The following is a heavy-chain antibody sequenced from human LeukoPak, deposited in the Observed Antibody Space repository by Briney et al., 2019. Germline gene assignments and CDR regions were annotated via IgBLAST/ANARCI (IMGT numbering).Heavy chain of an antibody. CDR1: GGSISSYY. CDR2: IYYSGST. V-gene: IGHV4-59*01. D-gene: IGHD3-10*01. Sequence: SETLSLTCTVSGGSISSYYWSWIRQPPGKGLEWIGYIYYSGSTNYNPSLKSRVTISVDTSKNQFSLKLSSVTAADTAVYYCAGGFPCTHNWFDPWGQGTLVTVSS. J-gene: IGHJ5*02. CDR3: AGGFPCTHNWFDP.